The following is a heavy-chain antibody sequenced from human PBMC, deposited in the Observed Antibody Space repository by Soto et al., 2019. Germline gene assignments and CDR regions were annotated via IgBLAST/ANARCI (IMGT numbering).Heavy chain of an antibody. V-gene: IGHV3-7*03. J-gene: IGHJ4*02. CDR3: GRELGLAY. CDR2: INKDGSQK. D-gene: IGHD7-27*01. Sequence: VQLVESGGGLVQPGGSLRLSCAASGFTLSNYWMTWVRQAPGKGLEWVANINKDGSQKNYVDSVKGRFTIARDNGQNSLSLQINSLRVEDTAVYYCGRELGLAYWGQGALVTVSS. CDR1: GFTLSNYW.